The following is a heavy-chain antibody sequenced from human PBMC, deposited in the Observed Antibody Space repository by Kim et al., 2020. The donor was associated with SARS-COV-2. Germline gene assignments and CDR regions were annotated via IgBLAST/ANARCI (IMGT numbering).Heavy chain of an antibody. CDR2: IFGSGSGK. D-gene: IGHD2-21*01. V-gene: IGHV3-23*01. J-gene: IGHJ2*01. CDR1: GFTFRHSA. Sequence: GGSLRLSCAASGFTFRHSAMSWVRQAPGKGLEWVSGIFGSGSGKYYADSVKGRFTISRDDSENTLYLQMYNLRAEDTAVYYCAQHLHVTTVTFYWFFELWGRGTLVTVSS. CDR3: AQHLHVTTVTFYWFFEL.